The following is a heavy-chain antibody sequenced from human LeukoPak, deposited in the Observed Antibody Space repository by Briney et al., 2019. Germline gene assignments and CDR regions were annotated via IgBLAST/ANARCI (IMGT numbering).Heavy chain of an antibody. CDR3: ARRYSGSYLDAFDI. Sequence: SVKVSCKASGGTFSSYAISWVRQAPGQGLEWMGGIIPIFGTANYAQKFQGRVTITADKSTSTAYMELSSLRSEDTAVYYCARRYSGSYLDAFDIWGQRTMVTVSS. D-gene: IGHD1-26*01. V-gene: IGHV1-69*06. J-gene: IGHJ3*02. CDR1: GGTFSSYA. CDR2: IIPIFGTA.